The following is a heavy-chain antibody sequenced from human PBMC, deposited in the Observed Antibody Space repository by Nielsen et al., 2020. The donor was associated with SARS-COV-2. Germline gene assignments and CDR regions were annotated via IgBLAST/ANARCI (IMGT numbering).Heavy chain of an antibody. J-gene: IGHJ4*02. CDR1: GGSISRYF. D-gene: IGHD3-3*01. CDR2: IYADGST. Sequence: SETLSLTCTVSGGSISRYFWSWIRQPPGKGLEWIGRIYADGSTNYNPSLKSRVTISVDTSKNQFSLKLTSVTAADTAVYYCAREQYHFWSDYARYFDYWGQGSLVTVSS. CDR3: AREQYHFWSDYARYFDY. V-gene: IGHV4-59*01.